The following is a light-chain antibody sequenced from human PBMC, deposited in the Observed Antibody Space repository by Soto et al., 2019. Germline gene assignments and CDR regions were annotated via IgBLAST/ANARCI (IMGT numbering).Light chain of an antibody. CDR1: QSISTY. J-gene: IGKJ4*01. Sequence: DLQMTQSPSSLSASIGDRITITCRASQSISTYLNWYQQKPGKAPRLLIYGASTLQNGVPSRFSVSGSATDYTLTISSLQPEDFATYYCQQSFITPPLTFGGGTKVEMK. V-gene: IGKV1-39*01. CDR2: GAS. CDR3: QQSFITPPLT.